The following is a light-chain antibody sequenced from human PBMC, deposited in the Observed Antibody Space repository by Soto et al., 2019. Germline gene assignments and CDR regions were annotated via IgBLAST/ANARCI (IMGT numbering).Light chain of an antibody. Sequence: QSALTQPPSASESPGQSVTISCTGTSSDVGGYNYVSWYQQHPGKAPKLIIYEVSKRPSGVPDRFSGSKSGNTASLTVSGLQVEDEADYYCSSFAGSKNLVFGGGTKLTVL. CDR2: EVS. CDR3: SSFAGSKNLV. CDR1: SSDVGGYNY. J-gene: IGLJ2*01. V-gene: IGLV2-8*01.